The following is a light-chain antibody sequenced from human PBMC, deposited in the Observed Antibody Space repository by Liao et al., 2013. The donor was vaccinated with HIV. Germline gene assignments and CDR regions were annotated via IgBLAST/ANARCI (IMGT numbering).Light chain of an antibody. CDR2: SDS. J-gene: IGLJ3*02. CDR3: QVWDSSSDHVV. V-gene: IGLV3-21*04. Sequence: SYELTQPPSVSVAPGKTARITCGGNNVGSTPMSWYQQRPGQAPVMVIYSDSDRPSGITERFSGSNSGNTATLTISRVEAGDEADYYCQVWDSSSDHVVFGGGTKLTVL. CDR1: NVGSTP.